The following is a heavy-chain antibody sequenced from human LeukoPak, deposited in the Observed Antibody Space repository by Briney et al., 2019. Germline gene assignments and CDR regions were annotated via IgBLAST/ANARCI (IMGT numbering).Heavy chain of an antibody. D-gene: IGHD3-22*01. CDR3: ARMRVPPFSYYDSSGPLDY. CDR2: MNPNSGNT. V-gene: IGHV1-8*01. CDR1: GYTFTSYD. J-gene: IGHJ4*02. Sequence: AASVKVSCKASGYTFTSYDINWVRQATGQGLEWMGWMNPNSGNTGYAQKFQGRVTMTRNTSISTAYMELSSLRSEDTAVYYCARMRVPPFSYYDSSGPLDYWGQGTLVTVSS.